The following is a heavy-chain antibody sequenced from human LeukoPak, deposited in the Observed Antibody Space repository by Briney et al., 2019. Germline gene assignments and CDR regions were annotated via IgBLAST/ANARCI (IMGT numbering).Heavy chain of an antibody. D-gene: IGHD3-3*01. CDR2: ISGSGGST. V-gene: IGHV3-23*01. CDR1: GFTFSSYA. J-gene: IGHJ4*02. Sequence: GGSLRLSCAASGFTFSSYAMSWVRQAPGKGLEWDSAISGSGGSTYYADSVKGRFTISRDNSKNTLYLQMNSLRAEDTAVYYCATYDFWSGYSDIYYFDYWGQGTLVTVSS. CDR3: ATYDFWSGYSDIYYFDY.